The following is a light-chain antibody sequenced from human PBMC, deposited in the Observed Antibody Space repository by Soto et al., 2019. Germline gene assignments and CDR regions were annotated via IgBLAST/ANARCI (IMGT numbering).Light chain of an antibody. Sequence: DIQLTQSPSFLSASVGDRVTLTCRASQGISSYLAWYQQKPGKAPKLLIYAASTLQSGVPSRFSGSGSGTEFTRPNSSLQPEDFATYYGQQLGLTFGGGTKVEIK. CDR1: QGISSY. V-gene: IGKV1-9*01. CDR3: QQLGLT. CDR2: AAS. J-gene: IGKJ4*01.